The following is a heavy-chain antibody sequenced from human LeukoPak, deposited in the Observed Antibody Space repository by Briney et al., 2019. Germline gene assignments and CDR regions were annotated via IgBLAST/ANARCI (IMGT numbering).Heavy chain of an antibody. CDR2: IYYSGST. V-gene: IGHV4-59*11. CDR1: GGSISSHY. J-gene: IGHJ4*02. D-gene: IGHD5-12*01. CDR3: ASGYSGYHFDY. Sequence: SETLSLNCTVSGGSISSHYWSWIRQPPGKGLEWIGYIYYSGSTNYNPSLKSRVTISVDTSRNQFSLKLSSVTAADTAVYYCASGYSGYHFDYWGQGTLVTVSS.